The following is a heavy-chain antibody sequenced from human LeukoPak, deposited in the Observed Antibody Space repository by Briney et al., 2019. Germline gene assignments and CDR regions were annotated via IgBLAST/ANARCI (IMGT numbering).Heavy chain of an antibody. J-gene: IGHJ4*02. V-gene: IGHV4-34*01. CDR3: ARVYGGNSPTVDY. D-gene: IGHD4-23*01. CDR2: INHSGST. Sequence: PSETLSLTCAVYGGSFSGYYWSWIRQPPGKGLEWIGEINHSGSTNYNPSIKSRVTISVDTSKNQFSLKLSSVTAADTAVYYCARVYGGNSPTVDYWGQGTLVTVSS. CDR1: GGSFSGYY.